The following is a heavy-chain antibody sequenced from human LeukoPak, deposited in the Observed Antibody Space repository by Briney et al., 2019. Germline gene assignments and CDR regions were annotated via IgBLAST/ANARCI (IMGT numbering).Heavy chain of an antibody. CDR3: ARPYYYDSRIDP. J-gene: IGHJ5*02. Sequence: PSETLSLTCTVSGGSISRGDYCWSWIRQPPGKGLEWIAYMYYSGSTYYNPSLKSRVTMSADTSKNQLSLKLSSVTAADTAVYYCARPYYYDSRIDPWGQGILVTVSS. CDR1: GGSISRGDYC. CDR2: MYYSGST. V-gene: IGHV4-30-4*01. D-gene: IGHD3-22*01.